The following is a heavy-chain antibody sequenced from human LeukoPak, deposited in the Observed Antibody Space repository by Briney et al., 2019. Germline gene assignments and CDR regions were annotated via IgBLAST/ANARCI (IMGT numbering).Heavy chain of an antibody. CDR3: ARSVIEGGSYYFDY. D-gene: IGHD2-21*01. V-gene: IGHV1-2*02. J-gene: IGHJ4*02. CDR2: INPNSGVT. Sequence: ASVKVSCKASGYTFTDYYVHWVRQAPGQRLEWMGWINPNSGVTNYAQKFQGRVSMTRDTSISTAYMELTRLRSDDTAVYHCARSVIEGGSYYFDYWGQGTLVTVSS. CDR1: GYTFTDYY.